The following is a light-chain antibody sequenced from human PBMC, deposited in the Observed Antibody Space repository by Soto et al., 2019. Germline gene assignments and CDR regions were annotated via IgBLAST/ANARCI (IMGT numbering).Light chain of an antibody. J-gene: IGKJ4*01. CDR2: KTS. CDR3: QQYNSSWLT. CDR1: QSVSPW. V-gene: IGKV1-5*03. Sequence: DIQMTQSPSTLAASVGDRVTITCRASQSVSPWLAWYQQKPGKAPKPLIYKTSRLQSGVPSRFSGSGSGTDFTLNISSLQPDDFATYYCQQYNSSWLTFGGGTKVDIK.